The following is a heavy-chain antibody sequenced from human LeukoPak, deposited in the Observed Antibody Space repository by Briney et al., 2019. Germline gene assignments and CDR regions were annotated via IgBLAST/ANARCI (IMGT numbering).Heavy chain of an antibody. Sequence: ASVKVSCKASGYTFTNYGISWVRQAPGQGLEWMGWISAYNGNTNYAQKLQGRVTMTTDTSTSTAYMELRSLRSDDTAVYYCARTIYDSSGYYYYFDYWGQGTLVTVSS. J-gene: IGHJ4*02. V-gene: IGHV1-18*04. CDR2: ISAYNGNT. CDR1: GYTFTNYG. D-gene: IGHD3-22*01. CDR3: ARTIYDSSGYYYYFDY.